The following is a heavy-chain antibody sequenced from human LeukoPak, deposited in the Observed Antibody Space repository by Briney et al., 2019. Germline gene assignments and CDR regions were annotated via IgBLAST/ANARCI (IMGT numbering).Heavy chain of an antibody. CDR1: GFTFRNYG. D-gene: IGHD3-9*01. V-gene: IGHV3-30*18. CDR2: ISYDGSNK. J-gene: IGHJ3*02. Sequence: GRSLRLSCAASGFTFRNYGMHSVRQAPGKGLDWVAVISYDGSNKYYADSVKGRFTISRDNSKNTLYLQMNSLRAEDTAVYYCAKVRYFGPSAFDIWGQGTMVTVSS. CDR3: AKVRYFGPSAFDI.